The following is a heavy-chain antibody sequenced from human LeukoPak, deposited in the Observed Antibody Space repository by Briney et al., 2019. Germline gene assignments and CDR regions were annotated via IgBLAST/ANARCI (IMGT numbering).Heavy chain of an antibody. V-gene: IGHV4-39*01. D-gene: IGHD3-22*01. J-gene: IGHJ5*02. CDR3: ARRVGSGYYYRNSFKLDP. Sequence: SETLSLTCTVSGGSISSSSYYWGWIRQPPGKGLEWIGSIYYSGSTYYNPSLKSRVTISVDTSKNQFSLKLSSVTAADTAVYYCARRVGSGYYYRNSFKLDPWGQGTLVTVSS. CDR1: GGSISSSSYY. CDR2: IYYSGST.